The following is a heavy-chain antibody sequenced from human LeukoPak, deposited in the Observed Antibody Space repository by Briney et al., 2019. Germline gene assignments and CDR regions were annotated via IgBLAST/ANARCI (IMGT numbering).Heavy chain of an antibody. CDR3: AREYGSGSYDYLDY. J-gene: IGHJ4*02. Sequence: GGSLRLSCAASGFTFSSYGMHWVRQAPGKGLEWVAVIWYDGSNKYYADSVKGRFTISRDNYKNTLYLQMNSLRAEDTAVYYCAREYGSGSYDYLDYWGQGTLVTVSS. D-gene: IGHD3-10*01. CDR1: GFTFSSYG. CDR2: IWYDGSNK. V-gene: IGHV3-33*01.